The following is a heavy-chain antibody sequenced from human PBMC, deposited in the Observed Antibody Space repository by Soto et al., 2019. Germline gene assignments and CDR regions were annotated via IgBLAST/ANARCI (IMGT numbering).Heavy chain of an antibody. Sequence: GLDLEWLALIYWNDDKRYSPSLKSRLTITKDTSKNQVVLTMTNMDPVDTATYYCARIAKTDSSSWEDYWGQGTLVTVSS. D-gene: IGHD6-13*01. CDR2: IYWNDDK. CDR3: ARIAKTDSSSWEDY. V-gene: IGHV2-5*01. J-gene: IGHJ4*02.